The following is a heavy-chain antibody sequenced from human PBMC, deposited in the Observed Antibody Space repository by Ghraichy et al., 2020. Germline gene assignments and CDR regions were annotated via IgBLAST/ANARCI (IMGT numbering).Heavy chain of an antibody. CDR1: GLTFSTYA. CDR2: ISYDGSTT. CDR3: ARERRSGAFQWYYYGMDA. J-gene: IGHJ6*02. D-gene: IGHD3-16*01. V-gene: IGHV3-30*04. Sequence: GGSLRLSCAASGLTFSTYAMHWVRQAPGKGLEWVSVISYDGSTTYYTDPVKGRFTISRDNFKNTLYLQMNSLRREDTAVYYCARERRSGAFQWYYYGMDAWGHGTPVTVCS.